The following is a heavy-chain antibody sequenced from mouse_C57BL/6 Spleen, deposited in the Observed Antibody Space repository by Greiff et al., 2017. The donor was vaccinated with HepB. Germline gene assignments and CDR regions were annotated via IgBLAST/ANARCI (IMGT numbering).Heavy chain of an antibody. D-gene: IGHD1-1*01. CDR3: ARNYYGGHLDY. Sequence: EVKLVESGAELVKPGASVKLSCSASGFNIKDYYMHWVKQRTEQGLEWIGRIDPEDGETKYAPKFQGKATITADTASNTDYLQLSNVPSEYTAVYYCARNYYGGHLDYWGQGTTLTVSS. CDR1: GFNIKDYY. J-gene: IGHJ2*01. V-gene: IGHV14-2*01. CDR2: IDPEDGET.